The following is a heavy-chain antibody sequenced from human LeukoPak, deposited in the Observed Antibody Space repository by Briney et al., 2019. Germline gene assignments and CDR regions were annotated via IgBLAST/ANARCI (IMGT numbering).Heavy chain of an antibody. D-gene: IGHD2-15*01. V-gene: IGHV1-69*01. CDR1: GGTFSSYA. CDR2: IIPIFGTA. CDR3: ARGRNCSGGSCYSVVDYYYGMDI. Sequence: SVKVSCKASGGTFSSYAISWVRQAPGQGLEWMGGIIPIFGTANYAQKFQGRVTITADESTSTAYMELSSLRSEDTAVYYCARGRNCSGGSCYSVVDYYYGMDIWGQGTTVIVSS. J-gene: IGHJ6*02.